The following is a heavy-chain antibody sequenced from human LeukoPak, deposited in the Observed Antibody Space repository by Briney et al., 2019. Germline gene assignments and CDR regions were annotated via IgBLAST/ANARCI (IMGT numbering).Heavy chain of an antibody. D-gene: IGHD6-13*01. CDR2: ISGSGGST. CDR3: AKVGQQLVSHFDY. Sequence: PGGSLRLSCAASGFTFSSYAMSWVRQAPGKGLEWVSAISGSGGSTYYADSVKGRFTISRDNSKNTLYLQMNGLRAEDTAVYYCAKVGQQLVSHFDYWGQGTLVTVSS. CDR1: GFTFSSYA. V-gene: IGHV3-23*01. J-gene: IGHJ4*02.